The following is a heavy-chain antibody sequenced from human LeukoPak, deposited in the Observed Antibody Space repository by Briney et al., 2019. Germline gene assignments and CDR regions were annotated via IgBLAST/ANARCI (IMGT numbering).Heavy chain of an antibody. V-gene: IGHV3-73*01. CDR1: GFTFSGSA. Sequence: GGSLRLSCAASGFTFSGSAVHWVRQASGKGLEWVGRIRSKTNIYATSYAASVRSRFTISRDDSKNTAYLQMNSLKTDDTAVYYCTRRSVTGDYFDYWGLGTLVTVSS. CDR2: IRSKTNIYAT. D-gene: IGHD6-19*01. CDR3: TRRSVTGDYFDY. J-gene: IGHJ4*02.